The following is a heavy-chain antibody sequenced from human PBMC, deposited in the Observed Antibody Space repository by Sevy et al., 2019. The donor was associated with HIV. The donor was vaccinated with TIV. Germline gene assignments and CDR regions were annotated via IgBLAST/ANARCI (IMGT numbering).Heavy chain of an antibody. CDR2: ISYDGSNK. CDR1: GFTFSSYA. Sequence: GGSLRLSCAASGFTFSSYAMHWVRQAPGKGLKWVAVISYDGSNKYYADSVKGRFTISRDNSKNTLYLQMNSLRAEDTAVYYCARDVGRGYNAFDIWGQGTMITVSS. D-gene: IGHD5-12*01. CDR3: ARDVGRGYNAFDI. V-gene: IGHV3-30-3*01. J-gene: IGHJ3*02.